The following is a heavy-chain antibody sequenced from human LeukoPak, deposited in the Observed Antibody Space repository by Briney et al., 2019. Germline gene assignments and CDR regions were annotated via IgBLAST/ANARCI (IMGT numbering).Heavy chain of an antibody. V-gene: IGHV3-74*01. Sequence: PGGSLRLSCAASGFTFSSYWMHWVRQAPGQGLVWVSRIHSDGTTTSYADSVKGRFTISRDNAKNALYLQMNSLRAEDTAVYYCARDHGYGGRFDFDYWGQGTLVTVSS. CDR2: IHSDGTTT. D-gene: IGHD4-23*01. CDR1: GFTFSSYW. J-gene: IGHJ4*02. CDR3: ARDHGYGGRFDFDY.